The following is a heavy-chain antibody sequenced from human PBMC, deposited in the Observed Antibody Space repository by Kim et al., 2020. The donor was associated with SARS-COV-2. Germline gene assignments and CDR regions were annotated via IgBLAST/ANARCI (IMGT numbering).Heavy chain of an antibody. Sequence: QGFTGRFVFSLDTSVSTAYLQISSLKAEDTAVYYCARGSSSWSTAYFDYWGQGTLVTVSS. J-gene: IGHJ4*02. D-gene: IGHD6-13*01. CDR3: ARGSSSWSTAYFDY. V-gene: IGHV7-4-1*02.